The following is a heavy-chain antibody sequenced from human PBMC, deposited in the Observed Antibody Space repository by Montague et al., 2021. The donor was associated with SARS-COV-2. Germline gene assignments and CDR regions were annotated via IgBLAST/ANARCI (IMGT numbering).Heavy chain of an antibody. D-gene: IGHD6-19*01. J-gene: IGHJ3*02. CDR2: IHYAWSA. CDR1: GGSINNYY. V-gene: IGHV4-59*08. CDR3: ARHLAVGTSGFDI. Sequence: SETLSLTCTVSGGSINNYYWSWIRQPPRNGPEWIAFIHYAWSANYNPSLKSRDTISVDTYKNQCSLKLTSVTAADAALYYCARHLAVGTSGFDIWGQGTMVTVSS.